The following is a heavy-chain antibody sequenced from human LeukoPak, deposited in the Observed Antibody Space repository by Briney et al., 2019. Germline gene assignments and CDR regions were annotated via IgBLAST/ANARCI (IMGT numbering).Heavy chain of an antibody. CDR3: ARELAAAENMDV. CDR1: GFTFGDYA. J-gene: IGHJ6*02. D-gene: IGHD6-13*01. CDR2: ISSSGSTI. Sequence: GGSLRLSCTASGFTFGDYAMSWFRQAPGKGLEWVSYISSSGSTIYYADPVKGRFTISRDNAKNSLYLQMNSLRAEDTAVYYCARELAAAENMDVWGQGTTVTVSS. V-gene: IGHV3-11*01.